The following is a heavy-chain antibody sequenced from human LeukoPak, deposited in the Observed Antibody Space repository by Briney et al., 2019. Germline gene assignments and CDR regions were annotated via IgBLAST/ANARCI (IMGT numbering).Heavy chain of an antibody. D-gene: IGHD3-22*01. CDR2: ISGSGGST. Sequence: GGSLRLSCAASGSTFSSHTMNWVRQAPGKGLEWVSAISGSGGSTYYADSVKGRFTISRDNSKNTLYLQMNSLRAEDTAVYYCAKDYDSPFDYWGQGTLVTVSS. CDR3: AKDYDSPFDY. J-gene: IGHJ4*02. CDR1: GSTFSSHT. V-gene: IGHV3-23*01.